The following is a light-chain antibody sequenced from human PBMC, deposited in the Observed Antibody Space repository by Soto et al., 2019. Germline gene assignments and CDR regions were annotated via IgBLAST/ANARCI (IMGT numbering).Light chain of an antibody. CDR1: ESIARH. J-gene: IGKJ5*01. Sequence: DIQMTQSPSSLSASVGDRVTITCRASESIARHLNWYQQKPGKAPKLLIYAASSWQNGVPSRFRSRGACTAFTPAITAMQPEDFPNYYYQHTYSTLSITCGQGIRLEIK. CDR3: QHTYSTLSIT. CDR2: AAS. V-gene: IGKV1-39*01.